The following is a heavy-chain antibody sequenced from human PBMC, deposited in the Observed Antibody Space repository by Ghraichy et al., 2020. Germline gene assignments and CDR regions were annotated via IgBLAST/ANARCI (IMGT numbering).Heavy chain of an antibody. Sequence: SETLSLTCAVSGYSISSGYYWGWIRQPPGKGLEWIGIIYHSGSTYYNPSLKSRVTISVDTSKNQFSLKLSSVTAADTAVYYCASGSSSHYYYGMDVCDQGTSVTASS. J-gene: IGHJ6*02. V-gene: IGHV4-38-2*01. CDR3: ASGSSSHYYYGMDV. CDR2: IYHSGST. D-gene: IGHD6-13*01. CDR1: GYSISSGYY.